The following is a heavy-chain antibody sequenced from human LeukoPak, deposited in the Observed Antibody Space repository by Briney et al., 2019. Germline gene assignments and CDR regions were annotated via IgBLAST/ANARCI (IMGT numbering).Heavy chain of an antibody. CDR3: ARAFRARYFDL. CDR2: IYYSGST. Sequence: SETLSLTCTVSGGSITTSSYYCGWIRQPPGKGLEWIGIIYYSGSTYYNPSLKGPVTISVDTSKNQFSLKLRAFTSADTDVYYCARAFRARYFDLWGRGTLVTVSS. D-gene: IGHD2/OR15-2a*01. CDR1: GGSITTSSYY. V-gene: IGHV4-39*01. J-gene: IGHJ2*01.